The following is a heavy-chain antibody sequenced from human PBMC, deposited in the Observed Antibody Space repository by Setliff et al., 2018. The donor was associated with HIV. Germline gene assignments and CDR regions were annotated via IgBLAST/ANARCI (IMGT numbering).Heavy chain of an antibody. Sequence: SCKASGYTFTDYYIHWVRQAPGKGLEWVALINGISVGAGSTYYADSVKGRFTISRDNSKNTLYLQMNNLRPEDTAIYYCAKGVFDVWGRGTPVTVSS. V-gene: IGHV3-23*01. CDR1: GYTFTDYY. J-gene: IGHJ2*01. CDR2: ISVGAGST. D-gene: IGHD3-10*01. CDR3: AKGVFDV.